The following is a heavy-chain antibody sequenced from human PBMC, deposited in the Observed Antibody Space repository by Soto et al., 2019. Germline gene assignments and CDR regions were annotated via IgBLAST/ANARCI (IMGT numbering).Heavy chain of an antibody. J-gene: IGHJ4*02. CDR3: ARALDFWSGYLSD. D-gene: IGHD3-3*01. V-gene: IGHV3-48*03. Sequence: GGSLRLSCAASGFTFSSYEMNWVRQAPGKGLEWVSYISSGGTTIYYADSVKGRFTVSRDNAKNSLDPQMNSLRADDTAIYYCARALDFWSGYLSDWGQGTLVTVSS. CDR2: ISSGGTTI. CDR1: GFTFSSYE.